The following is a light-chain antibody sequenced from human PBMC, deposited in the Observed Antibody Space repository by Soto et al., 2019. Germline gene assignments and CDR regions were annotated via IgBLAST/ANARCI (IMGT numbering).Light chain of an antibody. CDR1: QSVRSN. V-gene: IGKV3-15*01. J-gene: IGKJ3*01. CDR3: QQYNNWPPT. Sequence: EIVMTQSPATLSVSPGERATLSCRASQSVRSNLAWYQQKPGQAPRLLIYGASTRATGIPARFSGSGSGTEFTLTISSLQSEDFAVYYCQQYNNWPPTFGPGNKVDIK. CDR2: GAS.